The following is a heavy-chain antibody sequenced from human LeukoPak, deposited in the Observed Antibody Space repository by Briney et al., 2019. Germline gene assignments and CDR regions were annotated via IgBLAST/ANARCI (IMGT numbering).Heavy chain of an antibody. J-gene: IGHJ4*02. V-gene: IGHV4-34*01. Sequence: SETLSLTCAVYGGSFSGYYWSWIRQPRGKGLEWIGEINHSGSTNHNPSLQSPVTISVDTSKNQFSLKLSSVTAADTAVYYCARGRFDFWSGPFAGDWGQGTLVTVSS. CDR2: INHSGST. CDR1: GGSFSGYY. CDR3: ARGRFDFWSGPFAGD. D-gene: IGHD3-3*01.